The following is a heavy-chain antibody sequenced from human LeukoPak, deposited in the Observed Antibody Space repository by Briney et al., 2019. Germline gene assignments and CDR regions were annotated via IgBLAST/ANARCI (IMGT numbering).Heavy chain of an antibody. V-gene: IGHV3-23*01. J-gene: IGHJ6*02. Sequence: PGGSLRLSCAASGFTFSSYAMSWVRQAPGKGLEWVSAISGSGGSTYYADSVKGRFTISRDNSKNTLYLQMNSLRAEDTAVYYCAKVFRGVVDATPYDYYYGMDVWGQGTTVTVSS. CDR2: ISGSGGST. D-gene: IGHD2-2*01. CDR3: AKVFRGVVDATPYDYYYGMDV. CDR1: GFTFSSYA.